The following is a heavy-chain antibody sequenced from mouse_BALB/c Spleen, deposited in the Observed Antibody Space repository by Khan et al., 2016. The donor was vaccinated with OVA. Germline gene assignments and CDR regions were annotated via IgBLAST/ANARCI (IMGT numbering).Heavy chain of an antibody. V-gene: IGHV3-2*02. Sequence: EVQLQESGPGLVNPSQSLSLTCTVTGYSITSDYAWNWIRQFPGNKLEWMGYISYSGRTSYNPSLKSRISITRDTSKNQVFLQLNSVTTEHTASYFCARSVTITTVVATDFDYWGQGTTLTVSS. CDR2: ISYSGRT. CDR1: GYSITSDYA. J-gene: IGHJ2*01. CDR3: ARSVTITTVVATDFDY. D-gene: IGHD1-1*01.